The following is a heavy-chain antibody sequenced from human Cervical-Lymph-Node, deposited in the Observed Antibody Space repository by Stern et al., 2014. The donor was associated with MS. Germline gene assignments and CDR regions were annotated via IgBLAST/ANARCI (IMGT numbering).Heavy chain of an antibody. Sequence: QVTLRESGPALVKPTQTLTLTCTFSGFSLVTSGVRVSWIRQPPGKALEWLARIDWKDKTLYNTSLMTRLTISKDTSKNQVVLTMTNVDPVDTATYYCARMMGSGYRHYFDYWGQGTPVTVS. CDR1: GFSLVTSGVR. CDR2: IDWKDKT. CDR3: ARMMGSGYRHYFDY. J-gene: IGHJ4*02. V-gene: IGHV2-70*04. D-gene: IGHD3-3*01.